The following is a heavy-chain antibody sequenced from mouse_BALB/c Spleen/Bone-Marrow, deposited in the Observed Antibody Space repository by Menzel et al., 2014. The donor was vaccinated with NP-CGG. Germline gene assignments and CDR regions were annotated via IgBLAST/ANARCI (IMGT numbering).Heavy chain of an antibody. CDR3: ARSRGLRRDWYFDV. D-gene: IGHD2-4*01. J-gene: IGHJ1*01. Sequence: VQLQQSGPGLVKPSQSLSLTCTVTGYSITSDYAWNWIRQFPGNKLEWLGYINYSGSTSYNPSLKSRISITQDTSKNQFFLQLNSVTTEDTATFYCARSRGLRRDWYFDVWGAGTTVTVSS. V-gene: IGHV3-2*02. CDR1: GYSITSDYA. CDR2: INYSGST.